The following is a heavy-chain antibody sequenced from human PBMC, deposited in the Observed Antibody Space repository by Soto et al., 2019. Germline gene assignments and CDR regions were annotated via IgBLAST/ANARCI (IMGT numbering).Heavy chain of an antibody. Sequence: EVQLLESGGGLVQPGGSLRLSCAASGFIFSSYVMSWVRQSPGKGLEWVSAISGSGGSTYYADSVKGRFTISRDNAKNSLYLQMNSLRAEDTAVYYCAYSCTPFDYWGQGTLVTVSS. D-gene: IGHD6-13*01. CDR3: AYSCTPFDY. CDR2: ISGSGGST. V-gene: IGHV3-23*01. J-gene: IGHJ4*02. CDR1: GFIFSSYV.